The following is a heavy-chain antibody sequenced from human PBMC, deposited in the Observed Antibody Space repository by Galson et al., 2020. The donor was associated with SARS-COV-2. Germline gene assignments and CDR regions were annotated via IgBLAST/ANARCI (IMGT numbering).Heavy chain of an antibody. V-gene: IGHV1-18*01. CDR3: ARGGEDYGMDV. Sequence: GESLKISCKASGYTFTSYAISWVRQAPGQGLEWMGWISAYNGNTNYAQKLQGRVTMTTDTSTSKAYMELRSLRSDDTAVYYCARGGEDYGMDVWGQGTTVTVSS. D-gene: IGHD2-21*01. J-gene: IGHJ6*02. CDR2: ISAYNGNT. CDR1: GYTFTSYA.